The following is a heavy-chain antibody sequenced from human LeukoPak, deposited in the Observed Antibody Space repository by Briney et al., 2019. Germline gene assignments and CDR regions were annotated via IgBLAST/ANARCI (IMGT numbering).Heavy chain of an antibody. J-gene: IGHJ3*02. Sequence: PSETLSLTCTVSGGSISSSSYYWGWIRQPPGKGLEWIGGIYYSGSTYYNPSLKSRVTISVDTSKNQFSLKLSSVTAADTAVYYCARLGPRGIVVVPAAIRRPLPDAFDIWGQGTMVTVSS. D-gene: IGHD2-2*01. CDR1: GGSISSSSYY. CDR3: ARLGPRGIVVVPAAIRRPLPDAFDI. V-gene: IGHV4-39*01. CDR2: IYYSGST.